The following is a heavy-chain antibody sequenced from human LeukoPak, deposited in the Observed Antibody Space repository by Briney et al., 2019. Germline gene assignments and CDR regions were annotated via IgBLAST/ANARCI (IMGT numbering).Heavy chain of an antibody. CDR3: AKRQGGRMVVGAFDI. D-gene: IGHD1-26*01. CDR2: ISNSGSTI. Sequence: GGSLRLSCAASGFTFSDYYMSWIRQAPGKGLEWVSYISNSGSTIYYADSVKGRFTISRDNAKNSLYLQMNSLRAEDTAVYYCAKRQGGRMVVGAFDIWGQATMVTVYS. CDR1: GFTFSDYY. V-gene: IGHV3-11*04. J-gene: IGHJ3*02.